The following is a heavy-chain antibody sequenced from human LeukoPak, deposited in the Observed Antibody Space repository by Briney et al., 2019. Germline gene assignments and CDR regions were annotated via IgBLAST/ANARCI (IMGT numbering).Heavy chain of an antibody. J-gene: IGHJ4*02. CDR3: ARIAVAGN. Sequence: GGSLRLSCAASGFTFSSYSMNWVRQAPGKGLEWVSYISSSSTIYYADSVKGRFTISRDNAKNSLYLQMNSLRAEDTAVYYCARIAVAGNWGQGTLVTVSS. CDR1: GFTFSSYS. CDR2: ISSSSTI. D-gene: IGHD6-19*01. V-gene: IGHV3-48*01.